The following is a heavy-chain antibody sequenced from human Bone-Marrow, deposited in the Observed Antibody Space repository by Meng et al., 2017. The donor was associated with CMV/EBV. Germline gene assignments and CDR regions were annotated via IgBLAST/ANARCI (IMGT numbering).Heavy chain of an antibody. D-gene: IGHD6-13*01. CDR1: GGSISSYY. CDR2: IYYSGST. Sequence: SETLSLTCTVSGGSISSYYWSWIRQPPGKGLEWIGYIYYSGSTNYNPSLKSRVTISVDASKNQFSLKLSSVTAADTAVYSCARARSLVLPPYYFDYWGQGTLVTVSS. J-gene: IGHJ4*02. CDR3: ARARSLVLPPYYFDY. V-gene: IGHV4-59*01.